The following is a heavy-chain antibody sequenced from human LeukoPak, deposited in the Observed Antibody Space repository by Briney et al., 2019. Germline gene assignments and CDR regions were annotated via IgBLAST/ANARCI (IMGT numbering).Heavy chain of an antibody. CDR1: GFTDSSNY. D-gene: IGHD3-10*01. Sequence: GGSLRLSCAASGFTDSSNYMSWVRQAPGKGLEWVSVIYSGGSTYYADSVKGRFTISRDNSKNTLYLQMNSLRAEDTAVYYCARGGLLLWFGELLFRGGDFDYWGQGTLVTVSS. CDR3: ARGGLLLWFGELLFRGGDFDY. V-gene: IGHV3-53*01. CDR2: IYSGGST. J-gene: IGHJ4*02.